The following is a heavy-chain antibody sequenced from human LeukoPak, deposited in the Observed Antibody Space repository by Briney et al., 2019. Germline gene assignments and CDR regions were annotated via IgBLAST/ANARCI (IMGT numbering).Heavy chain of an antibody. CDR1: GFTFDDYT. D-gene: IGHD6-13*01. Sequence: GGSRRLSCAASGFTFDDYTMHWVRQAPGKGLEWVSLISWDGGSTYYADSVKGRFTISRDNSKNSLYLQMNSLRTEDTALYYCAKDYEYRYSSSWYASWGQGTLVTVSS. CDR3: AKDYEYRYSSSWYAS. J-gene: IGHJ4*02. CDR2: ISWDGGST. V-gene: IGHV3-43*01.